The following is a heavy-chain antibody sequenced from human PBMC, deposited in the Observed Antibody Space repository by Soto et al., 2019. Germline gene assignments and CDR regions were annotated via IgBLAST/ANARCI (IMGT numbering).Heavy chain of an antibody. CDR1: GFTFDDYA. CDR3: AKASRYCSGGSCNGMDV. V-gene: IGHV3-9*01. J-gene: IGHJ6*02. Sequence: GGSLRLSCAASGFTFDDYAMHWVRQAPGKGLEWVSGISWNSGSIGHADSVEGRFTISRDNAKNSLYLQMNSLRAEDTALYYCAKASRYCSGGSCNGMDVWGQGTTVTVSS. CDR2: ISWNSGSI. D-gene: IGHD2-15*01.